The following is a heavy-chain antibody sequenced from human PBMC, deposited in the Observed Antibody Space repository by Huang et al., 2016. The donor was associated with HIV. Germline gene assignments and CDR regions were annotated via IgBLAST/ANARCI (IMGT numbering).Heavy chain of an antibody. CDR2: MNTDAGRP. D-gene: IGHD2-21*02. V-gene: IGHV7-4-1*02. CDR3: VRVRRVTDRYCVADCNTIDTFDI. Sequence: QVQLVHSGSELKKPGASVKVSCKASGYSFTNYGLHWVRQAPGRGVAWMGLMNTDAGRPRYAQDFTGRFVFSLDTSVSTAYLQISSLKPEDRAIYYCVRVRRVTDRYCVADCNTIDTFDIWGQGTLVTVSA. J-gene: IGHJ3*02. CDR1: GYSFTNYG.